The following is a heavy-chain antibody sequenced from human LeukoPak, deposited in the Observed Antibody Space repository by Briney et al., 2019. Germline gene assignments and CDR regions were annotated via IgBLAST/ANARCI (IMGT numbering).Heavy chain of an antibody. CDR2: IYYSGST. Sequence: PSETLSLTCTVSGGSISSSSYYWGWIRQPPGKGLEWIGSIYYSGSTYYNPSLKSRVTISVDTSKNQFSLKLSSVTAADTAVYYCARHHISYGYADYWGQGTLVTVSS. CDR3: ARHHISYGYADY. J-gene: IGHJ4*02. CDR1: GGSISSSSYY. V-gene: IGHV4-39*01. D-gene: IGHD5-18*01.